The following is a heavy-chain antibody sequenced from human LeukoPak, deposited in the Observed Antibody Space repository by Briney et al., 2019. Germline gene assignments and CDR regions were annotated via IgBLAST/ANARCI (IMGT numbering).Heavy chain of an antibody. D-gene: IGHD7-27*01. V-gene: IGHV4-4*07. CDR2: IYTSGST. J-gene: IGHJ2*01. CDR1: GGSISSYY. Sequence: PSETLSLTCTVSGGSISSYYWSWIRQPAGKGLEWIGRIYTSGSTNYNPSLKSRVTMSVDTSKNQFSLKLSSVTAADTAVYYCASHLANWGSHWYFDLWGRGTLVTVSS. CDR3: ASHLANWGSHWYFDL.